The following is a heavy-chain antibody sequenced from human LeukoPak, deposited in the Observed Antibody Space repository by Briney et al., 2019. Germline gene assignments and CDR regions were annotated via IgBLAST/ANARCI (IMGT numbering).Heavy chain of an antibody. V-gene: IGHV4-31*03. D-gene: IGHD6-19*01. J-gene: IGHJ4*02. CDR2: IYYSGST. CDR1: GGSISSGGYY. CDR3: ARTGYSSGWYFDY. Sequence: PSETLSLTCTVSGGSISSGGYYWSWTRQHPGKGLEWIGYIYYSGSTYYNPSLKSRVTISVDTSKNQFSLKLSSVTAADTAVYYCARTGYSSGWYFDYWGQGTLVTVSS.